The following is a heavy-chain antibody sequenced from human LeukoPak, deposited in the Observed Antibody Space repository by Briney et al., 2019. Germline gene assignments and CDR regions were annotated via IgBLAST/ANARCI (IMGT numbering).Heavy chain of an antibody. D-gene: IGHD3-9*01. Sequence: SVKVSCKASGGTFSSYAIRWLRQAPGQGLEWMGRIIPIFGTANYEQKFQGRVTITTDESTSTAYMELSSLRSEDTAVYYCARDLTNDILTGLYYWGQGTLVTVSS. CDR2: IIPIFGTA. J-gene: IGHJ4*02. CDR3: ARDLTNDILTGLYY. V-gene: IGHV1-69*05. CDR1: GGTFSSYA.